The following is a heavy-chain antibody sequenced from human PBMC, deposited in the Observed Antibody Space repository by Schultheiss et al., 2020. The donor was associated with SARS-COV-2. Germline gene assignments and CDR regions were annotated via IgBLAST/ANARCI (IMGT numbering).Heavy chain of an antibody. CDR3: ARCGGNSVTSDAFDI. D-gene: IGHD4-23*01. Sequence: GESLKISCKGSGYSFSSYWITWVRQMPGKDLEWIGRIDPSDSYTKYSPSFQGHVTISADKSISTAYLQWSSLKASDTAMYYCARCGGNSVTSDAFDIWGQGTMVTVSS. CDR2: IDPSDSYT. V-gene: IGHV5-10-1*01. CDR1: GYSFSSYW. J-gene: IGHJ3*02.